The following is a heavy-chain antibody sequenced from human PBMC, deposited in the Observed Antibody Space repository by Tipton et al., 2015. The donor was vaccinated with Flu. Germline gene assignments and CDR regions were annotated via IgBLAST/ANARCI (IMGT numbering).Heavy chain of an antibody. V-gene: IGHV4-38-2*01. CDR3: ARSTYHYGSGSSDY. CDR2: VHRTGDA. CDR1: GDSIASDYL. D-gene: IGHD3-10*01. Sequence: TLSLTCSVSGDSIASDYLWGWIRQPPGKGLEWIGNVHRTGDAYYNPSLRSRVSISVDKSKNHFSLRLTSVTAADTAVYYCARSTYHYGSGSSDYWGQGTLVTVSS. J-gene: IGHJ4*02.